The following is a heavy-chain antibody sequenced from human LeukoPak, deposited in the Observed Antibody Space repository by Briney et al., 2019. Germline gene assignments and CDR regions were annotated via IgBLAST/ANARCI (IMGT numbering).Heavy chain of an antibody. CDR1: GFTFNNYA. CDR2: LSGSGGST. D-gene: IGHD6-19*01. V-gene: IGHV3-23*01. J-gene: IGHJ5*02. Sequence: GALRLSCAASGFTFNNYAMSWVRQAPGQGLEWVSVLSGSGGSTYYADSVKGRFTISRDNSNNTLYLQMNSLRAEDTAVYYCAKDVGWHWFDPWGQGTLVTVSS. CDR3: AKDVGWHWFDP.